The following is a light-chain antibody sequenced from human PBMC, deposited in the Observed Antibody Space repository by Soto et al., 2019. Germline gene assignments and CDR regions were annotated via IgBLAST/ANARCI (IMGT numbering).Light chain of an antibody. J-gene: IGKJ3*01. CDR2: AAS. Sequence: DIHMTQSPSSVSAFVGDRVTITCRASQAIGTWLAWYQQTPGKVPKLLISAASTLQSGVPSRFSGAGSGTDFTLTISSLQPEDFATYFCQQTSGAPLTFGPGTKVDMK. CDR1: QAIGTW. CDR3: QQTSGAPLT. V-gene: IGKV1-12*01.